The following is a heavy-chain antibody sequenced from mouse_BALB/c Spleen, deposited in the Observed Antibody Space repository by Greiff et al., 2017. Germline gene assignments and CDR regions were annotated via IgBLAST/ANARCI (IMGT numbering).Heavy chain of an antibody. V-gene: IGHV1-5*01. CDR1: GYSFTSYW. Sequence: VQLKQSGTVLARPGASVKMSCKASGYSFTSYWMHWVKQRPGQGLEWIGAIYPGNSDTSYNQKFKGKAKLTAVTSASTAYMELSSLTNEDSAVYYCTRSTMITTAYAMDYWGQGTSVTVSS. CDR2: IYPGNSDT. D-gene: IGHD2-4*01. J-gene: IGHJ4*01. CDR3: TRSTMITTAYAMDY.